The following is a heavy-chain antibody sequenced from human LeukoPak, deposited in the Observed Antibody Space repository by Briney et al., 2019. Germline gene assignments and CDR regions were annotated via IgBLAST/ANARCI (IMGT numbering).Heavy chain of an antibody. CDR3: ARSIKHDAFDI. V-gene: IGHV5-51*01. CDR2: IYPGDSDT. CDR1: GSSFTSSW. J-gene: IGHJ3*02. Sequence: GESLKISCKASGSSFTSSWIGWVRQLPGKGLEWMGIIYPGDSDTRYSPSFQGQVTISADRSISTAYLQWSSLKASDTAVYYCARSIKHDAFDIWGQGTMVTISS.